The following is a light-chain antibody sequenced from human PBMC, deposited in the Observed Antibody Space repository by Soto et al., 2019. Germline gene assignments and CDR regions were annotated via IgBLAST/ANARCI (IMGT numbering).Light chain of an antibody. V-gene: IGKV1-5*03. CDR3: QHCNSYSEA. CDR2: KAS. CDR1: QTISSW. J-gene: IGKJ1*01. Sequence: DIQMTQSPSTLSGSVGDRVTITCRASQTISSWLAWYQQKPGKAPKLLIYKASTLKSGVPSRLSGSGSGTESTLTISSLQPDDFATYYCQHCNSYSEALGKGTKVAIK.